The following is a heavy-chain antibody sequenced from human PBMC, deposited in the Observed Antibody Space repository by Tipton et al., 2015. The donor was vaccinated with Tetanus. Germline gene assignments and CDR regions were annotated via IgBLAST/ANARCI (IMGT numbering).Heavy chain of an antibody. CDR1: GGTFSSYA. V-gene: IGHV1-69*12. CDR2: IISIFGTA. D-gene: IGHD2-21*02. Sequence: QVQLVQSGAEVKKPGSSVKVSCKASGGTFSSYAISWVRQAPGQGLEWMGGIISIFGTANYAQKFQGRVTITADESTGTAYMELSGLRSEDTAVYYCARASDPVPLDGAFDIWGQGTMVTVSS. CDR3: ARASDPVPLDGAFDI. J-gene: IGHJ3*02.